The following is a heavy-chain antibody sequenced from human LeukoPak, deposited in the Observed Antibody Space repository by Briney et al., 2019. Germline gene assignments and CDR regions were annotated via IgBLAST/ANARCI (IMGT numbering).Heavy chain of an antibody. CDR3: ARKMAL. CDR1: GFTFSSYG. D-gene: IGHD5-24*01. V-gene: IGHV3-23*01. CDR2: ISGGGGST. J-gene: IGHJ4*02. Sequence: GGSLRLSCAASGFTFSSYGMSWVRQAPGKGLEWVSGISGGGGSTYYADSVKGRFTVSRDNAKNSLFLQMNSLRDEDTAVYFCARKMALWGQGTLVTVSS.